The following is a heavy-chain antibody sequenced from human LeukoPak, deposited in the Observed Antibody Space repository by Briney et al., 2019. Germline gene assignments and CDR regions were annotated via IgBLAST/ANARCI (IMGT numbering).Heavy chain of an antibody. V-gene: IGHV3-74*01. CDR3: ARGYSSSYRIDY. D-gene: IGHD6-6*01. CDR2: INTDGSST. CDR1: EFTFSIYW. J-gene: IGHJ4*02. Sequence: GGSLRLSCAASEFTFSIYWMHWVRQGPGKGLVWVSRINTDGSSTTYADSVKGRFTISRDNAKNTLYLQMSSLSAEDTAVYYCARGYSSSYRIDYWGQGTLVTVSS.